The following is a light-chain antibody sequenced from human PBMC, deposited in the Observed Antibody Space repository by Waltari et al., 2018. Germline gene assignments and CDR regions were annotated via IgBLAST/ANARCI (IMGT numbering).Light chain of an antibody. Sequence: QSALTQPASVSGSPGQSITISCTGTSSDVGGYNYVSWYQQHPGKAPKLMIYDVSERPSGVSNRFSGSKSGNTASLTISGLQADDEADYYCGSYTSSNTVIFGGGTKLTVL. J-gene: IGLJ2*01. CDR3: GSYTSSNTVI. V-gene: IGLV2-14*03. CDR2: DVS. CDR1: SSDVGGYNY.